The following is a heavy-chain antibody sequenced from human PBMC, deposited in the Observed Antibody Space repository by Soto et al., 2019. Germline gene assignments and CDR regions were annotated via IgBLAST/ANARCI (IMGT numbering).Heavy chain of an antibody. D-gene: IGHD3-9*01. CDR3: ARDHRAYYDISTGYPVDY. CDR2: ISGSSSYI. J-gene: IGHJ4*02. Sequence: PWGSLLLSCAASGFTFSIYSMNWVRQAPGKGLELVSSISGSSSYIYYADSVKGRFTISRDNAKNSLYLQMNRLRAEDTAVYYCARDHRAYYDISTGYPVDYWGQGTMVTVSS. CDR1: GFTFSIYS. V-gene: IGHV3-21*01.